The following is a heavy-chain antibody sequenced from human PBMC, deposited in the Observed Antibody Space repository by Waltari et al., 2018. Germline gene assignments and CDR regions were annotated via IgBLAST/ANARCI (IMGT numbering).Heavy chain of an antibody. CDR1: GGSISSYY. J-gene: IGHJ3*02. Sequence: QVQLQESGPGLVKPSETLSLTCTVSGGSISSYYWSWIRQPPGKGLEWIGYIYYSGSTNYNPSLKSRVTISVDTSKNQFSLKLSSVTAADTAVYYCARRSTEDDAFDIWGQGTMVTVSS. V-gene: IGHV4-59*01. D-gene: IGHD6-6*01. CDR2: IYYSGST. CDR3: ARRSTEDDAFDI.